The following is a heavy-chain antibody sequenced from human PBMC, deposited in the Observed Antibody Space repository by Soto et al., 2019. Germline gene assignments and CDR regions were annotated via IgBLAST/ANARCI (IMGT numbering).Heavy chain of an antibody. CDR1: GGSISSGDYY. V-gene: IGHV4-30-4*01. J-gene: IGHJ6*02. Sequence: PSETLSLTCTVSGGSISSGDYYWSWIRQSPGKGLEWIGYIYYSGSTYYNPSLKSRVTISVDTSKNQFSLKLSSVTAADTAVYYCASGITMVRGADYYYGMDVWGQGTTVTVSS. CDR3: ASGITMVRGADYYYGMDV. CDR2: IYYSGST. D-gene: IGHD3-10*01.